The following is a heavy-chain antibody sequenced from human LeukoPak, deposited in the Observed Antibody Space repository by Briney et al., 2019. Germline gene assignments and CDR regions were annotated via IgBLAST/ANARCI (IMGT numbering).Heavy chain of an antibody. CDR2: IIPIFGTA. CDR3: ASLVAVAGTEDY. J-gene: IGHJ4*02. CDR1: GGTFSSYA. Sequence: SVKVSCTASGGTFSSYAISWVRQAPGQGLEWMGGIIPIFGTANYAQKFQGRVTITADESTSTAYMELSSLRSEDTAVYYCASLVAVAGTEDYWGQGTLVTVSS. V-gene: IGHV1-69*13. D-gene: IGHD6-19*01.